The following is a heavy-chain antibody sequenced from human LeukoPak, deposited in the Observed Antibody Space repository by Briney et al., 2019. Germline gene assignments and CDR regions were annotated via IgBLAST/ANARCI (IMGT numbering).Heavy chain of an antibody. CDR2: FDRDDGTT. D-gene: IGHD6-19*01. Sequence: ASVKVSCKVSGYSLSKLSMHWVREAPGKGLEWVAGFDRDDGTTIYAQKFQGRVTMTEDTSTDTAYMELSSLRSEDTAVYYCATDVPYSSGWLYYWGQGTLVTVSS. J-gene: IGHJ4*02. CDR3: ATDVPYSSGWLYY. CDR1: GYSLSKLS. V-gene: IGHV1-24*01.